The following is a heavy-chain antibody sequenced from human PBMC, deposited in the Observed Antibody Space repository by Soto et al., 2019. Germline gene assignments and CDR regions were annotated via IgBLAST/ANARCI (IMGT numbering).Heavy chain of an antibody. J-gene: IGHJ4*02. D-gene: IGHD3-10*01. Sequence: PSETLSLTCIVSGYSISGGFYLDWIRQPPGKGLEWIGSIYHRGDTYYNPSHNGRITISLDTSKNQFSLRLTSVTAADTAVYYCARGEVRGLIATGLDCWGQGALVTVSS. CDR2: IYHRGDT. CDR1: GYSISGGFY. V-gene: IGHV4-38-2*02. CDR3: ARGEVRGLIATGLDC.